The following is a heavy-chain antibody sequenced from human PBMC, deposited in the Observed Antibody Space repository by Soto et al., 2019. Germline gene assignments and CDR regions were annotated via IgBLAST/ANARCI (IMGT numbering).Heavy chain of an antibody. V-gene: IGHV3-30*18. CDR1: GFTFRSYG. CDR3: AKISDTAIGPTDY. CDR2: ISYDGSNK. D-gene: IGHD5-18*01. J-gene: IGHJ4*02. Sequence: GGSLILSCAASGFTFRSYGMHWVRQAPGKGLEWVAVISYDGSNKYYADSVKGRFTISRDNSKNTLYLQMNSLRAEDTAVYYCAKISDTAIGPTDYWGQGT.